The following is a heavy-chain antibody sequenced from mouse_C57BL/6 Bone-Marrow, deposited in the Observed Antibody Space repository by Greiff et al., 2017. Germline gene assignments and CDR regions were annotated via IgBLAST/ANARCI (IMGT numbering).Heavy chain of an antibody. J-gene: IGHJ1*03. Sequence: QVQLQQPGAELVKPGASVKMSCKASGYTFTSYWITWVKQRPGQGLAWIGDIYPGSGSTNYNEKFKSKATLTVDTSSSTAYMQLSSRTSADSAVYYCARPYYSNYWYFDVWGTGTTVTVSS. D-gene: IGHD2-5*01. V-gene: IGHV1-55*01. CDR2: IYPGSGST. CDR3: ARPYYSNYWYFDV. CDR1: GYTFTSYW.